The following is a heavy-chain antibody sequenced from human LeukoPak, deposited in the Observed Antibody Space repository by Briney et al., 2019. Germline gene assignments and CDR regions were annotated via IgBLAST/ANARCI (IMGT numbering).Heavy chain of an antibody. D-gene: IGHD3-10*01. J-gene: IGHJ5*02. CDR2: IYPGDSDT. CDR3: ARRSITMVRGDNNWFDP. V-gene: IGHV5-51*01. Sequence: GESLKISCKGSGYSFTSYWIGWVRQMPGTGLEWMGSIYPGDSDTRYSPSFQGQVTISADKSISTAYLQWSSLKASDTAMYYCARRSITMVRGDNNWFDPWGQGTLVTVSS. CDR1: GYSFTSYW.